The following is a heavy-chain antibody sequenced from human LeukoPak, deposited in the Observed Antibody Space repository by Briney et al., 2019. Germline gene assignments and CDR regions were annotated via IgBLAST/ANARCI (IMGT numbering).Heavy chain of an antibody. Sequence: QPGGSLRLSCAASGFTFSTSGMHWVRQAPGKGLEWVSFIRYDGSNKYYADSVKGRFTISRDNSKNTLYLQVNSLRAEDTAVYYCARAWGSGYFDYWGQGTLVTVSS. D-gene: IGHD3-22*01. J-gene: IGHJ4*02. CDR2: IRYDGSNK. CDR3: ARAWGSGYFDY. V-gene: IGHV3-30*02. CDR1: GFTFSTSG.